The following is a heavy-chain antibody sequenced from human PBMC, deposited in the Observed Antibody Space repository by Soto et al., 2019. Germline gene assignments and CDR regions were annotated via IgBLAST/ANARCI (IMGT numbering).Heavy chain of an antibody. CDR3: ARGILGYCSSTSCYTPRDV. J-gene: IGHJ6*02. CDR1: GFTFSSYA. D-gene: IGHD2-2*02. Sequence: VQLVESGGGVVQPGRSLRLSCAASGFTFSSYAMHWVRQAPGKGLEWVAVISYDGSNKYYADSVKGRFTISRDNSKNTLYLQMNSLRAEDTAVYYCARGILGYCSSTSCYTPRDVWGQGTTVTVSS. V-gene: IGHV3-30-3*01. CDR2: ISYDGSNK.